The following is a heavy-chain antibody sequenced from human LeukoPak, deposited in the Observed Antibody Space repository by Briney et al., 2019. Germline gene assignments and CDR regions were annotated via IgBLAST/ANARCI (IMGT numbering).Heavy chain of an antibody. CDR1: GFTFDDYA. Sequence: PGGSLRLSCAASGFTFDDYAMHWVRQAPGKGLEWVSLISGDGGSTYYADSVKGRFTISRDNSKNSLYLQTNSLRTEDTALYYCAKDLGDYVWGSYRPPPGFFDYWGQGTLVTVSS. D-gene: IGHD3-16*02. V-gene: IGHV3-43*02. CDR2: ISGDGGST. J-gene: IGHJ4*02. CDR3: AKDLGDYVWGSYRPPPGFFDY.